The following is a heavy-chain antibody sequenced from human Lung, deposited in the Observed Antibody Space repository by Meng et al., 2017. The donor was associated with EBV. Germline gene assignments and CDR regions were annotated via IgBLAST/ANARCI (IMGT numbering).Heavy chain of an antibody. D-gene: IGHD4-17*01. CDR1: GYTFTDYY. J-gene: IGHJ4*02. V-gene: IGHV1-2*06. CDR2: IIPNTGDT. CDR3: AKVQRGTTVTTFFDY. Sequence: QVAVVQDGAEVKTPGASVKVSCETSGYTFTDYYLHWVRQAPGQGLEWMGRIIPNTGDTDYARNFQGRVTMTRDTSISSAYMELNSLRPDDTAIYYCAKVQRGTTVTTFFDYWGQGTLVTVSS.